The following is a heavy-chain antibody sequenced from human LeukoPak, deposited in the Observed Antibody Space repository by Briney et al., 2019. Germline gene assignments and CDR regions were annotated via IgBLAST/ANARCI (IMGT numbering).Heavy chain of an antibody. J-gene: IGHJ4*02. V-gene: IGHV3-11*01. CDR1: GFTFRDYY. D-gene: IGHD2/OR15-2a*01. Sequence: GGSLRLSCVASGFTFRDYYMNWIRQTPGKGLEWISYINSAGNAIFYSDSVKGRFTVSRDNGMNSVYLQMDSLRADDTAVYYCASERVSTLTSTSDHWGQGTVVTVSS. CDR2: INSAGNAI. CDR3: ASERVSTLTSTSDH.